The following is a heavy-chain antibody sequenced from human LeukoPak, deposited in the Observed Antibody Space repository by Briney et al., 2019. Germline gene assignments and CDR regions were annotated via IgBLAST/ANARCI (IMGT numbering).Heavy chain of an antibody. CDR1: GFTFSVHW. D-gene: IGHD2-15*01. CDR2: INPDGSST. J-gene: IGHJ4*02. CDR3: VRIHCSGGSCLDY. Sequence: PGGSLRLSCSASGFTFSVHWMHWVRQAPGKGLVRVSRINPDGSSTIYADSVKGRFTISRDNAKNTLYLQMNSLRAEDSAVYYCVRIHCSGGSCLDYWGQGTLVTVSS. V-gene: IGHV3-74*01.